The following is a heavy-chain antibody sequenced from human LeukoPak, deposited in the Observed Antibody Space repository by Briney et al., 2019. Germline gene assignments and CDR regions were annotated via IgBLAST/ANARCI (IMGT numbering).Heavy chain of an antibody. CDR1: GGSISSNSNY. Sequence: PSETLSLTCTVSGGSISSNSNYWAWIRQPPGRGLRWIGSISYGGSTYYSPSLESRVTISVDTSKNQFSLKLSSVTAADTAVYYCARQALWFFDHWGQGTLVTVSS. CDR2: ISYGGST. D-gene: IGHD2-21*01. J-gene: IGHJ4*02. CDR3: ARQALWFFDH. V-gene: IGHV4-39*01.